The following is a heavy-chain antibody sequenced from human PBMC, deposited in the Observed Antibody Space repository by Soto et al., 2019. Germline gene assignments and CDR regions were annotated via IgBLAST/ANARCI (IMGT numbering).Heavy chain of an antibody. J-gene: IGHJ6*02. CDR1: GFTFSSYG. Sequence: VGSLRLSCAASGFTFSSYGMHWVRQAPGKGLEWVAVISYDGSNKYYADSVKGRFTISRDNSKNTLYLQMNSLRAEDTAVYYCAKFPSRAYYDSSGGITDVWGQGTTVTVSS. CDR3: AKFPSRAYYDSSGGITDV. D-gene: IGHD3-22*01. V-gene: IGHV3-30*18. CDR2: ISYDGSNK.